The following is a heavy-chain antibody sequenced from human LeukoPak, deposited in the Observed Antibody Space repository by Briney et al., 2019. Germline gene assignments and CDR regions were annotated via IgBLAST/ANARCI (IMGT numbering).Heavy chain of an antibody. CDR2: IKQGGIDK. J-gene: IGHJ4*02. CDR3: ARVSSSMGGAADY. Sequence: GGSLSLSCAASGFTFSSYWMSWVRQAPGKGLEWVANIKQGGIDKYYVDSVRGRFTISRDNAKNSVSLEMNSLRADDTAVYYCARVSSSMGGAADYWGQGTQVTVSS. CDR1: GFTFSSYW. D-gene: IGHD6-6*01. V-gene: IGHV3-7*01.